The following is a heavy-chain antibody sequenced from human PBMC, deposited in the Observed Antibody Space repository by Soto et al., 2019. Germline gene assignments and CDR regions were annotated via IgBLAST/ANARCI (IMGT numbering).Heavy chain of an antibody. J-gene: IGHJ4*02. Sequence: EVQLVESGGGLVQPGGSLRLSCAASGFTFSSYSMNWVRQAPGKGLEWVSYISSSSSTIYYADSVKGRFTISRDNAKNSLYLQMNSVRAEDTAVYYWARVSMVATQENDYWGQGTLVTVSS. V-gene: IGHV3-48*01. CDR1: GFTFSSYS. D-gene: IGHD5-12*01. CDR2: ISSSSSTI. CDR3: ARVSMVATQENDY.